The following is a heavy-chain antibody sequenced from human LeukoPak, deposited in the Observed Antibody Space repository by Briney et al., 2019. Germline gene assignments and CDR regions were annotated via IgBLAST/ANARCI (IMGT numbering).Heavy chain of an antibody. J-gene: IGHJ4*02. CDR1: GFTVSSNY. V-gene: IGHV3-66*01. CDR3: AKDYLSSGYYYYFDY. Sequence: GGSLRLSCAASGFTVSSNYMSWVRQAPGKGLDWVSVIYSGGSTYYADSVKGRFTISRDNSKNTLYLQMNSLRAEDTAVYYCAKDYLSSGYYYYFDYWGQGTLVTVSS. D-gene: IGHD3-22*01. CDR2: IYSGGST.